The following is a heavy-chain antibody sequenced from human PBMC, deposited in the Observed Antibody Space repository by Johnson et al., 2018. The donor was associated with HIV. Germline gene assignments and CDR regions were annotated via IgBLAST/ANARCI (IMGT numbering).Heavy chain of an antibody. Sequence: VQLVESGGGLVQPGGSLRLSCAASGFTFSSYWMSWVRQAPGKGLEWVANIKQDGSEKYYVDSVKGRFTISRDNAKNSLYLQMNSLRAEDTAVYYCARDRIPYNWNYEGDAFDIWGQWTMVTVSS. D-gene: IGHD1-7*01. CDR3: ARDRIPYNWNYEGDAFDI. CDR2: IKQDGSEK. J-gene: IGHJ3*02. V-gene: IGHV3-7*01. CDR1: GFTFSSYW.